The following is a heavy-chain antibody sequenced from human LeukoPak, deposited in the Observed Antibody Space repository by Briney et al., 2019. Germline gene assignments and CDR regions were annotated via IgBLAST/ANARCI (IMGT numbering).Heavy chain of an antibody. Sequence: SETLSLTCTVSGGSISSGYYCWSWIRQPAGKGLEWIGRIYTSGSTNYNPSLKSRVTISVDTSKNQFSLKLSSVTAADTAVYYCARDAGSGWPNYYYYYYMDVWGKGTTVTISS. J-gene: IGHJ6*03. CDR3: ARDAGSGWPNYYYYYYMDV. D-gene: IGHD6-19*01. CDR2: IYTSGST. CDR1: GGSISSGYYC. V-gene: IGHV4-61*02.